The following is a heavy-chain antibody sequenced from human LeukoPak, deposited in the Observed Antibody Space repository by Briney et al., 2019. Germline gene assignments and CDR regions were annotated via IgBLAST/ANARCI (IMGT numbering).Heavy chain of an antibody. V-gene: IGHV3-30*18. CDR2: ISYDGSNK. J-gene: IGHJ6*02. CDR3: AKDRAVSSWGSLYYYYYGMDV. CDR1: GFTFSSYG. D-gene: IGHD6-13*01. Sequence: GGSLLLSCAASGFTFSSYGMHWVRQAPGKGLEWVAVISYDGSNKYYADSVKGRFTISRDNSKNTLYLQMNSLRAEDTAVYYCAKDRAVSSWGSLYYYYYGMDVWGQGTTVTVSS.